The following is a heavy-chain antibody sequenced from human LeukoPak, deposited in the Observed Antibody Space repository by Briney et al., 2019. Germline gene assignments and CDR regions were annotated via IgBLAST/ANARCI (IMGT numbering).Heavy chain of an antibody. D-gene: IGHD3-10*01. Sequence: GGPLRLSCAASGFTFSDYYMSWIRQAPGKGLEWVSYISSSSSYTNYVDSVKGRFTISRDNAKNSLYLQMNSLRAEDTAVYYCARCAGFGESCDYRGQGTLVTVSS. J-gene: IGHJ4*02. CDR3: ARCAGFGESCDY. CDR1: GFTFSDYY. V-gene: IGHV3-11*03. CDR2: ISSSSSYT.